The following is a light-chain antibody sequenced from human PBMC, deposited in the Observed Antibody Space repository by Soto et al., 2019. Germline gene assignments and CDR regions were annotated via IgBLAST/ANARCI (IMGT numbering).Light chain of an antibody. J-gene: IGKJ1*01. CDR3: QQYVSSPRT. CDR1: QSVSNNY. CDR2: GAS. Sequence: EIVLTHSPGTLSLSPGEIATLSCRASQSVSNNYLAWYQQKPGQAPRLLIYGASNRATGIPDRFSGSGSGTDFTLTISRLEPEDFAVYYCQQYVSSPRTFGQGTKVDIK. V-gene: IGKV3-20*01.